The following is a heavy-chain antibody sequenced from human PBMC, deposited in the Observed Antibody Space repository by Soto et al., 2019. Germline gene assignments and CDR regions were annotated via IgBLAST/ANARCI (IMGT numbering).Heavy chain of an antibody. Sequence: QVQLVESGGGVVQPGRSLRLSCAASGFTFGSYAMHWVRQAPGKGLEWVAVISYDGSNKYYADSVKGRFTISRDNSKNTLYLQMNSLRAEDTAVYYCASLGNTYYYGSGSFRNWFDPWGQGTLVTVSS. CDR2: ISYDGSNK. J-gene: IGHJ5*02. CDR3: ASLGNTYYYGSGSFRNWFDP. D-gene: IGHD3-10*01. V-gene: IGHV3-30-3*01. CDR1: GFTFGSYA.